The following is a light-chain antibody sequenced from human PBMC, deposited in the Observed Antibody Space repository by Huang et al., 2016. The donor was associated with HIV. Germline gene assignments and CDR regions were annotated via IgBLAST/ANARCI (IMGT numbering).Light chain of an antibody. CDR1: QRVSSN. CDR3: QQYNNWPPLT. V-gene: IGKV3-15*01. J-gene: IGKJ4*01. Sequence: EIVMTQSPAPLSVSPGARATLSCRASQRVSSNLAWYKQKPGQAPRLLSYGAATRATGIPARLSGSGSGTEFTLTISSRQSEDFAGYYCQQYNNWPPLTFGGGTKVEIK. CDR2: GAA.